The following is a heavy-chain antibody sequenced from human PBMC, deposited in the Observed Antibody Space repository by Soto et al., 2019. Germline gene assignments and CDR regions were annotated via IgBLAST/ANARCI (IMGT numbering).Heavy chain of an antibody. Sequence: EGALKLSXAASGFTFSSYWMSWVRQAPGKGLEWVANIKQDGSEKYYVDSVKGRFTISGDNAKNSLYLQMNSLRAEDTAVYYCARHLNWGWGGYYYYYGMDVWGQGTTVTVSS. V-gene: IGHV3-7*01. CDR3: ARHLNWGWGGYYYYYGMDV. CDR2: IKQDGSEK. J-gene: IGHJ6*02. CDR1: GFTFSSYW. D-gene: IGHD7-27*01.